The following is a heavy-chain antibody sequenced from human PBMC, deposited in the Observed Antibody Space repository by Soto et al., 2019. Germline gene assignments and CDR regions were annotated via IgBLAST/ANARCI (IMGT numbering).Heavy chain of an antibody. Sequence: EVQLVESAGGLVKPGGSLRLSCVASGFSFNEAWMNWVRQAPGEGLEWVGRIKTSAGGGATDYAEPVQGRFTISRDDSKNALYLHMTSLRTEDTAIYYCTTGSVEGIWGQGTKVTVSS. CDR2: IKTSAGGGAT. CDR1: GFSFNEAW. D-gene: IGHD2-15*01. V-gene: IGHV3-15*07. J-gene: IGHJ6*02. CDR3: TTGSVEGI.